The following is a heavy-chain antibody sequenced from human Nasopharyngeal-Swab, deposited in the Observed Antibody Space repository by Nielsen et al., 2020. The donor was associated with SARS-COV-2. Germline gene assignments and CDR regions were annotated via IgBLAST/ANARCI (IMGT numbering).Heavy chain of an antibody. V-gene: IGHV1-69*06. CDR3: ARVGYSGSYLYYFDY. J-gene: IGHJ4*02. CDR1: GGTFSSYA. Sequence: SVQVSCKASGGTFSSYAISWVRQAPGQGLEWMGGIIPIFGTANYAQKFQGRVTITADKSTSTAYMELSSLRSEDTAVYYCARVGYSGSYLYYFDYWGQGTLVTVSS. CDR2: IIPIFGTA. D-gene: IGHD1-26*01.